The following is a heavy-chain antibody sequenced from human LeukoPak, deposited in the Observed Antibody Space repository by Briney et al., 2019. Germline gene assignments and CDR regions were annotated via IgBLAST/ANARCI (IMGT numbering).Heavy chain of an antibody. CDR1: GFTFSSYA. D-gene: IGHD3-10*01. Sequence: GGSLRLSCAASGFTFSSYAMSWVRQAPGKGLEWVSAISGSGGSTYYADSVKGRFTISRDNSKNTLYLQMNSLRAEDTAVYYCAKAPLLLWFGELSPLDYWGQGTLVTVSS. V-gene: IGHV3-23*01. J-gene: IGHJ4*02. CDR2: ISGSGGST. CDR3: AKAPLLLWFGELSPLDY.